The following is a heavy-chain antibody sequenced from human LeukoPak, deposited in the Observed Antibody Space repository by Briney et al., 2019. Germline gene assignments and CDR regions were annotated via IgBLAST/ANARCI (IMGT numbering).Heavy chain of an antibody. CDR1: GGSISSYY. Sequence: SETLSLTCTVSGGSISSYYWSWIRQPAGKGLEWIGRIYTSASTNYNPSLKSRVTMSVDTSKNQFSLKLRSVTAADTAVYYCARDSPRDYYDSSGYYYYAFDIWGQGTMVTVSS. D-gene: IGHD3-22*01. CDR3: ARDSPRDYYDSSGYYYYAFDI. CDR2: IYTSAST. V-gene: IGHV4-4*07. J-gene: IGHJ3*02.